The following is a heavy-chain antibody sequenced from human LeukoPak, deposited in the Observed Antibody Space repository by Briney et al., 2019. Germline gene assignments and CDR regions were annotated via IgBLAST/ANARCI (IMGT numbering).Heavy chain of an antibody. J-gene: IGHJ4*02. CDR3: AKEYSSGWYYFDY. Sequence: PGGSLRLSCAASGITFSSYALHWVRQAPGKGLEWVASLRYDGSNEYYADSVKGRFTISRDNSKNTLHLQTNNLRAEDMAVYYCAKEYSSGWYYFDYWGQGTLVTVSS. D-gene: IGHD6-19*01. V-gene: IGHV3-30*02. CDR2: LRYDGSNE. CDR1: GITFSSYA.